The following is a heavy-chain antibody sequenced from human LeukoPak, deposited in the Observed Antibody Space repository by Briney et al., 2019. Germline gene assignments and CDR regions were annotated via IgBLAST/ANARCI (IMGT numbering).Heavy chain of an antibody. CDR2: IGSDGSNK. CDR1: GFTFSDYY. CDR3: ARDRGGILTGHPDY. J-gene: IGHJ4*02. Sequence: GGSLRLSCAASGFTFSDYYMSWIRQAPGKGLEWVAVIGSDGSNKYYADSVKGRFTISRDNSKNTLYLQMNSLRAEDTAVYYCARDRGGILTGHPDYWGQGTLVTVSS. D-gene: IGHD3-9*01. V-gene: IGHV3-33*08.